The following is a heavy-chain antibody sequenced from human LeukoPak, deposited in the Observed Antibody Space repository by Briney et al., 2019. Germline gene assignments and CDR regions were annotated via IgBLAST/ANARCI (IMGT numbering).Heavy chain of an antibody. CDR1: GYTFISYA. J-gene: IGHJ4*02. D-gene: IGHD2-15*01. CDR3: VDCSGGSCGY. V-gene: IGHV7-4-1*02. Sequence: ASGKVSCKASGYTFISYAMNWVRQAPGQGLEWMGWINTNTGNPTYAQGFTGRFVFSLDTSVSTAYLQIISLKAEDTAVYYCVDCSGGSCGYWGQGTLVTVSS. CDR2: INTNTGNP.